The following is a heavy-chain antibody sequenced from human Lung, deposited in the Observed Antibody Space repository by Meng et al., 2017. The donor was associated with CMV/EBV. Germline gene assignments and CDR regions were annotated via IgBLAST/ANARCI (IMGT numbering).Heavy chain of an antibody. D-gene: IGHD3-9*01. Sequence: GESLKISCTASGITVRTNYMSWVRQAPGKGLEWVSSIYTGDDTYYADSVKGRFSISRDNSKNTLYLQMNSLRAEDTAVYYCARDGDYDILNSDYWGQGTLVTVSS. V-gene: IGHV3-53*01. J-gene: IGHJ4*02. CDR1: GITVRTNY. CDR2: IYTGDDT. CDR3: ARDGDYDILNSDY.